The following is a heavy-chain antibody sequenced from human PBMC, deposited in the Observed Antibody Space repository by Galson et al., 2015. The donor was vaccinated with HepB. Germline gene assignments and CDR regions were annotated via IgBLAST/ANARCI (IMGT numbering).Heavy chain of an antibody. CDR3: ARRNGNYWFDP. J-gene: IGHJ5*02. D-gene: IGHD5-24*01. CDR2: INTNTGNP. Sequence: TFTNYAMNWVRQAPGQGLEWMGWINTNTGNPTYAQGFTGRFVFSLDTSVSTAYLQVSSLKAEDTAVYYCARRNGNYWFDPWGQGTLVTVSS. V-gene: IGHV7-4-1*02. CDR1: TFTNYA.